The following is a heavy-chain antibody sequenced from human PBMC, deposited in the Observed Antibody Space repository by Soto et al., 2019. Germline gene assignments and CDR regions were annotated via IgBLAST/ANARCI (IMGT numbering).Heavy chain of an antibody. D-gene: IGHD6-19*01. CDR2: INHSGST. CDR1: GGSFSGYY. Sequence: PSETLSLTCAVYGGSFSGYYWSWIRQPPGKGLEWIGEINHSGSTNYNPSLKSRVTISVDTSKNQFSLKLSSVTAADTAVYYCARYFHFIAVAGINWFDPWGQGTLVTVSS. CDR3: ARYFHFIAVAGINWFDP. V-gene: IGHV4-34*01. J-gene: IGHJ5*02.